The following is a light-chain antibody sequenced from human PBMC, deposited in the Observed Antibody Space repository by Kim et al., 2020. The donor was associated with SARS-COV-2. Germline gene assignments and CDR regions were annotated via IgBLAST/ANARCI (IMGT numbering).Light chain of an antibody. J-gene: IGKJ5*01. V-gene: IGKV1-13*02. Sequence: ASVGDRVTITCRGSQGISSALAWYQQKPGKAPKLQIYDASSLESGVPSRFRGSGSGTDFTLTISSLQPEEFATYYCQQYNSYLITFGQGKRLEIK. CDR2: DAS. CDR3: QQYNSYLIT. CDR1: QGISSA.